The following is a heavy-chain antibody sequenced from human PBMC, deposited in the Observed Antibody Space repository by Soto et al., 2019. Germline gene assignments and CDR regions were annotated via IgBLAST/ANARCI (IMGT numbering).Heavy chain of an antibody. CDR2: IFSNDEK. CDR1: GFSLSNAGLG. J-gene: IGHJ5*02. V-gene: IGHV2-26*04. D-gene: IGHD6-13*01. Sequence: QVTVKESGPVLVKPTETLTLTCTVSGFSLSNAGLGVSWIRQPPGKALEWLAHIFSNDEKSYSTSLKSRLTISKDTSKSQVVLTMTNMDPVDTATYYCASTYSTSWYWFDPWGKGTLVTVSS. CDR3: ASTYSTSWYWFDP.